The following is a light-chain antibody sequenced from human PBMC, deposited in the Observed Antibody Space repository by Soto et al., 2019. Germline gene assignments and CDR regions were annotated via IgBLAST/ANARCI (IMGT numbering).Light chain of an antibody. J-gene: IGLJ2*01. CDR2: RNN. Sequence: QSVLTQPPSASGTPGQRVTISCSGSSSNIGSNYVYWYQQLPGTAPKLPIYRNNQRPSGVPDLFSGSKSGTSASLAISGLRSEDEADYYCAAWDDILSVVVFGGGTKLTVL. V-gene: IGLV1-47*01. CDR1: SSNIGSNY. CDR3: AAWDDILSVVV.